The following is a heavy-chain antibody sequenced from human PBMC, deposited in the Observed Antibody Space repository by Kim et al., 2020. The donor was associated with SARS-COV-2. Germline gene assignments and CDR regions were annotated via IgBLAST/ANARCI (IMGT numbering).Heavy chain of an antibody. Sequence: SVKGRVTISRDNAKSTLYLQMSSLRAEDTAVYYCVKGHCSSTSCYPFDDWGQGTLVTVSS. J-gene: IGHJ4*02. V-gene: IGHV3-64D*06. D-gene: IGHD2-2*01. CDR3: VKGHCSSTSCYPFDD.